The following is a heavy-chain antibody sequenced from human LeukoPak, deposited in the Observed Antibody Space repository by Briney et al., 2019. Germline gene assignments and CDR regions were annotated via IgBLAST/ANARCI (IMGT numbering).Heavy chain of an antibody. V-gene: IGHV3-23*01. CDR1: GFRFSNYA. CDR3: AKDDSSGYYHDH. Sequence: GGSLRLSCVGSGFRFSNYAMNWVRQAPGNGLQWVSALSRSGSRTFYADSVKGRFTISRDNSTNTLYLQMDSLRAEDTAIYYCAKDDSSGYYHDHWGQGTLVTVSS. CDR2: LSRSGSRT. D-gene: IGHD3-22*01. J-gene: IGHJ5*02.